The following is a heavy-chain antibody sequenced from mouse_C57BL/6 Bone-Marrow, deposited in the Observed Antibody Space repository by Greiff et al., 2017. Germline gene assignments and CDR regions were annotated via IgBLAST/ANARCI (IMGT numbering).Heavy chain of an antibody. CDR1: GFTFSSYG. D-gene: IGHD1-1*01. CDR3: ARHGDYYSSSYWYFDV. V-gene: IGHV5-6*01. J-gene: IGHJ1*03. Sequence: EVQVVESGGDLVKPGGSLKLSCAASGFTFSSYGMSWVRQTPDKRLEWVATIRSGGSYTYYPDSVTGRFTIAIDNAKNTLYLQMSSLKSEDTAMYYCARHGDYYSSSYWYFDVWGTGTTVTVSS. CDR2: IRSGGSYT.